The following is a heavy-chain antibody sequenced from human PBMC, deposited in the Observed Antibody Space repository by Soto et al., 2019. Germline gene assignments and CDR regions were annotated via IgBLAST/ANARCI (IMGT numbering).Heavy chain of an antibody. D-gene: IGHD5-18*01. CDR1: GGSISSSSYY. CDR3: ACIFSGGYSYGFSYYGMDV. J-gene: IGHJ6*02. Sequence: SETLSLTCTVSGGSISSSSYYWGWIRQPPGKGLEWIGSIFYSGTTYYNPSLKSRVTISVDTSKNQFSLKLSSVTAADTAVYYCACIFSGGYSYGFSYYGMDVWCPGTTVT. V-gene: IGHV4-39*01. CDR2: IFYSGTT.